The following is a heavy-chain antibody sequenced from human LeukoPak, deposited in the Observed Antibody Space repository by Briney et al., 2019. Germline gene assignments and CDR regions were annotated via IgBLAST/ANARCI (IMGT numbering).Heavy chain of an antibody. D-gene: IGHD3-10*01. CDR3: ARDLTMVRGARYRPYNWFDL. CDR1: GYTFTSYG. V-gene: IGHV1-69*13. CDR2: IIPIFGTA. Sequence: ASVKVSCKASGYTFTSYGISWVRQAPGQGLEWMGGIIPIFGTANSAQKFQGRVTITADESTSTAYMELNSLRSEDTAMYYCARDLTMVRGARYRPYNWFDLWGQGTLVTVSS. J-gene: IGHJ5*02.